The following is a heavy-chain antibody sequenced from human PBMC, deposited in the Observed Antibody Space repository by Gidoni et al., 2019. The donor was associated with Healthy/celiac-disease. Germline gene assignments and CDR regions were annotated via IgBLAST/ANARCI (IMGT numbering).Heavy chain of an antibody. CDR3: AKGVGDGYNFFPYFDY. D-gene: IGHD5-12*01. CDR2: ISWNSGSI. CDR1: GFPFDSYA. Sequence: EVQLVASGGGLVQPGRSLRLSCAASGFPFDSYAMHWVRQAPGKGLEWVSGISWNSGSIGYADSVKGRFTISRDNAKNSLYLQMNSLRAEDTALYYCAKGVGDGYNFFPYFDYWGQGTLVTVSS. V-gene: IGHV3-9*01. J-gene: IGHJ4*02.